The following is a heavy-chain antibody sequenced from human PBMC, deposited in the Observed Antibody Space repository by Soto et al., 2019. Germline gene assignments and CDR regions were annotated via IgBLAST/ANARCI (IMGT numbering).Heavy chain of an antibody. J-gene: IGHJ6*02. CDR2: ISAYNANT. V-gene: IGHV1-18*04. D-gene: IGHD5-18*01. CDR1: GYTFTSYG. CDR3: WRLSVSDRYSYGLIYYYYAMDV. Sequence: ASVKVSCKASGYTFTSYGISWVRQAPVQGLEWMGWISAYNANTNYAQKLQGRVTMTTDTYTSTAYMELRSLRSDDTALYSCWRLSVSDRYSYGLIYYYYAMDVWGQGPTVTAPS.